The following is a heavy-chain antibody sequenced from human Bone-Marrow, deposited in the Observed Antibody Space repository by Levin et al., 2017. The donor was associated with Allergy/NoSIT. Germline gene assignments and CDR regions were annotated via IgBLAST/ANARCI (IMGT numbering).Heavy chain of an antibody. CDR1: GFTFSSYA. J-gene: IGHJ6*02. V-gene: IGHV3-30-3*01. Sequence: GGSLRLSCAASGFTFSSYAMHWVRQAPGKGLEWVAVISYDGSNKYYADSVKGRFTISRDNSKNTLYLQMNSLRAEDTAVYYCARKRGYSGYDKGFYYYYYGMDVWGQGTTVTVSS. CDR2: ISYDGSNK. D-gene: IGHD5-12*01. CDR3: ARKRGYSGYDKGFYYYYYGMDV.